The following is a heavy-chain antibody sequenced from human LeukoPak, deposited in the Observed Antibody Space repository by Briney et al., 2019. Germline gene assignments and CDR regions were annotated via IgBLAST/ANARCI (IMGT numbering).Heavy chain of an antibody. CDR2: IKSKTDGGTT. D-gene: IGHD1-26*01. CDR3: TTVPRIVGATRNGY. Sequence: GGSLRLSCAASGFTFSNAWMSRVRQAPGEGLEWGGRIKSKTDGGTTDYAAPVKGRFTISRDDSKNTLYLQMNSLKTEDTAVYYCTTVPRIVGATRNGYWGQGTLVTVSS. CDR1: GFTFSNAW. J-gene: IGHJ4*02. V-gene: IGHV3-15*01.